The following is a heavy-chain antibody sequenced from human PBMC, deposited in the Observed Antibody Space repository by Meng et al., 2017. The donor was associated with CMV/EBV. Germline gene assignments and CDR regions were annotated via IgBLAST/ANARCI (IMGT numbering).Heavy chain of an antibody. J-gene: IGHJ4*02. Sequence: ASVKVSCKVSGYTLTELSMHWVRQAPGKGLEWMGGFDPEDGETIYAQKFQGRVTMTEDTSTDTAYMELSSLRSEDTAVYYCARGMGLDWNDAYFDYWGQGTLVTVSS. CDR2: FDPEDGET. CDR3: ARGMGLDWNDAYFDY. D-gene: IGHD1-1*01. CDR1: GYTLTELS. V-gene: IGHV1-24*01.